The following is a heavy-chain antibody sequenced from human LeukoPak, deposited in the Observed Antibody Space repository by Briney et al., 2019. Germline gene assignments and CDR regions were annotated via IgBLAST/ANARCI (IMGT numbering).Heavy chain of an antibody. V-gene: IGHV1-69*13. CDR3: ARGGVGYSYGLGYFDY. D-gene: IGHD5-18*01. J-gene: IGHJ4*02. CDR2: IIPIFGTA. CDR1: GGTFSSYA. Sequence: GASVTVSCKASGGTFSSYAISWVRQAPGQGLEWMGGIIPIFGTANYAQKFQGRATITADESTSTAYMELSSLRSEDTAVYYCARGGVGYSYGLGYFDYWGQGTLVTVSS.